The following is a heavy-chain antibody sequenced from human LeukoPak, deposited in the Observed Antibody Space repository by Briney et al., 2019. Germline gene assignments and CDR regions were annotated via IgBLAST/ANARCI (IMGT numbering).Heavy chain of an antibody. CDR1: GFTFSSYS. Sequence: GSLRLSCAASGFTFSSYSMNWVRQAPGKGLEWVSYISSGSSTIYYADSVKGRFTISRDNAKNSLYLQMNSLRADDTAVYYCARGQHSSGWYPTLGYWGQGTLVTVSS. CDR3: ARGQHSSGWYPTLGY. D-gene: IGHD6-19*01. CDR2: ISSGSSTI. J-gene: IGHJ4*02. V-gene: IGHV3-48*01.